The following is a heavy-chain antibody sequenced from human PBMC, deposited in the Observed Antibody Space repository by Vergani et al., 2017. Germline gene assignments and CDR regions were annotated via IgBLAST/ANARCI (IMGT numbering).Heavy chain of an antibody. CDR3: AILRAVAGTYYFDY. CDR2: IYYSGST. D-gene: IGHD6-19*01. J-gene: IGHJ4*02. V-gene: IGHV4-39*01. Sequence: QLQLQESGPGLVKPSETLSLTCTVSGGSISSSSYYWGWIRQPPGKGLEWIGSIYYSGSTYYNPSLKSRVTISVDTSKNQFSLKLSSVTAADTAVYYCAILRAVAGTYYFDYWGQGTLVTVSS. CDR1: GGSISSSSYY.